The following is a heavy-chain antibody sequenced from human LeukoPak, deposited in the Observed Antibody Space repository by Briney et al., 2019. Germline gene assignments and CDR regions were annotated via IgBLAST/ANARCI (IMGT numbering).Heavy chain of an antibody. CDR3: ARDRSIAARPAPGWFDP. CDR1: GYTFISYD. V-gene: IGHV1-8*01. D-gene: IGHD6-6*01. CDR2: MNPNSGNT. Sequence: ASVKVSCKASGYTFISYDINWVRQATGQGLEWMGWMNPNSGNTGYVQKFQGRVTMTRNTSISTAYMELSSLRSEDTAVYYCARDRSIAARPAPGWFDPWGQGTLVTVSS. J-gene: IGHJ5*02.